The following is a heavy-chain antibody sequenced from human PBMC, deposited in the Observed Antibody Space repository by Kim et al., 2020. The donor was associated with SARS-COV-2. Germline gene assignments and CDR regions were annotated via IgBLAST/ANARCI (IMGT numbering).Heavy chain of an antibody. CDR2: ISYDGSNK. Sequence: GGSLRLSCAASGFTFSSSGIHWVRQAPGKGLEWVSVISYDGSNKYYADSVKGRFSISRDNYKNTLYLEMNSLRAEDTAVYYCAKRGRNSGDYYFFEYWG. CDR3: AKRGRNSGDYYFFEY. D-gene: IGHD7-27*01. V-gene: IGHV3-30*18. CDR1: GFTFSSSG. J-gene: IGHJ4*01.